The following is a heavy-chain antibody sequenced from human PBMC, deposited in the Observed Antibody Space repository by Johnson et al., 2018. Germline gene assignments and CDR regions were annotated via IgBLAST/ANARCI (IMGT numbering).Heavy chain of an antibody. CDR1: GGTFSSYA. CDR2: IIPIFGTT. D-gene: IGHD2-21*02. CDR3: ARVEYCGDDCYFLYFQH. V-gene: IGHV1-69*01. Sequence: QVQLVQSGAEVKKPGSSVKVSCKASGGTFSSYAISWVRQAPGQGLEWMGGIIPIFGTTNYAQPFQGRVTITADDPTGTADMERSSMRSEDTAVYYCARVEYCGDDCYFLYFQHWGQGTLVTVSS. J-gene: IGHJ1*01.